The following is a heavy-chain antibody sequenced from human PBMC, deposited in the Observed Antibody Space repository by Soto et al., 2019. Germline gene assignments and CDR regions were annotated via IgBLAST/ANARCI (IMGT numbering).Heavy chain of an antibody. J-gene: IGHJ6*02. D-gene: IGHD6-13*01. CDR2: FYYSGST. Sequence: QVQLQESGPGLVKPSQTLSLTCTVSGGSISSGDYYWSWIRQPPGKALEWIGYFYYSGSTYYNPSLMSRVTISVDTSKHQFSLKLSSVTAADTAVYYCASAPYSSTWYYVMDVWGQGSAVTVSS. V-gene: IGHV4-30-4*01. CDR1: GGSISSGDYY. CDR3: ASAPYSSTWYYVMDV.